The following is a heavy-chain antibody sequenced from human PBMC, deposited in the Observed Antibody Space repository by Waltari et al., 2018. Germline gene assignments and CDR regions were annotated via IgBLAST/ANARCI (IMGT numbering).Heavy chain of an antibody. CDR1: GYTFMNYV. Sequence: QVHFVQSGAEVKKPGASVKVSCKAVGYTFMNYVMHWVRRAPGQSLEYMGWINTANGSAKYSQNFQGRLTITRDTFATTVYMELSSLTSKDTAFYYCAKGGIHPSWFFDLWGRGTLVTVSS. V-gene: IGHV1-3*04. CDR3: AKGGIHPSWFFDL. J-gene: IGHJ2*01. CDR2: INTANGSA.